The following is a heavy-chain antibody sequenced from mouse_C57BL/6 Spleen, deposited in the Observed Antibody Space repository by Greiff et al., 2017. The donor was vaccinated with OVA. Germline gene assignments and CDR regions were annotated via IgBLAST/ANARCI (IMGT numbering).Heavy chain of an antibody. CDR3: TRSAYYSLFDY. CDR1: GYTFTDYE. D-gene: IGHD2-12*01. J-gene: IGHJ2*01. CDR2: IDPETGGT. V-gene: IGHV1-15*01. Sequence: VQLVESGAELVRPGASVTLSCKASGYTFTDYEMHWVKQTPVHGLEWIGAIDPETGGTAYNQKFKGKAILTADKSSSTAYMELRSLTSEDSAVYYCTRSAYYSLFDYWGQGTTLTVSS.